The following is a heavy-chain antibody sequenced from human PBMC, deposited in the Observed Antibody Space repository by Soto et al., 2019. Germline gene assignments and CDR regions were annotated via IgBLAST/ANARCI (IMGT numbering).Heavy chain of an antibody. J-gene: IGHJ2*01. V-gene: IGHV4-59*02. Sequence: QVQLQESGPGLVKSSETLSLTCTVSGGAVSGFYWSWLRQPPGKELQWIGYTYNTGSTNYNPSLESRFNISVDTSTTQFSLNVTSVTAADTAVYYCARSPTLYGAYDSWYFDLWGRGTLVTVSS. D-gene: IGHD5-12*01. CDR2: TYNTGST. CDR3: ARSPTLYGAYDSWYFDL. CDR1: GGAVSGFY.